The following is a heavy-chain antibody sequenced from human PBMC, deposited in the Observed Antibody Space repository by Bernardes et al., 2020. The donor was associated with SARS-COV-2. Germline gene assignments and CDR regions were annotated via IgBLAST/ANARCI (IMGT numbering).Heavy chain of an antibody. CDR3: AIIMVGPTNYYYYYGMDV. V-gene: IGHV1-8*01. CDR2: MTPNSGNT. D-gene: IGHD1-26*01. Sequence: ASVKVSCKASGYTFTAHDISWVRQATGQGLEWMGWMTPNSGNTGYAQKFQGRVTMTRDTSISTAYMELSSLTSDDTAVYFCAIIMVGPTNYYYYYGMDVWGQGTTVTVSS. J-gene: IGHJ6*02. CDR1: GYTFTAHD.